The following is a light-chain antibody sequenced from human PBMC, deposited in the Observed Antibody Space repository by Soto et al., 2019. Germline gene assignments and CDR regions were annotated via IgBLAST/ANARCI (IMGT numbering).Light chain of an antibody. V-gene: IGKV1-39*01. J-gene: IGKJ4*01. Sequence: DIQMTQSPSSLSASVGDSVTITCRASQGISSWLAWYQQKQGKAPNXLIYAASSLQSGVPSRFSGSGSGTDFTINISSLQPEDCATYYCQQSYSTPPAFGGGTKVDNK. CDR3: QQSYSTPPA. CDR2: AAS. CDR1: QGISSW.